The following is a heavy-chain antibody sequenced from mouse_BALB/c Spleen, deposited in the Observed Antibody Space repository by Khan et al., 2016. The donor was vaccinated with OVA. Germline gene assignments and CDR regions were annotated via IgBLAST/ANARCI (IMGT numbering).Heavy chain of an antibody. J-gene: IGHJ3*01. CDR2: IHPGYGGS. CDR3: SGNSFAY. CDR1: GYTFTDYE. D-gene: IGHD2-1*01. Sequence: QVQLKQSGAELVRPGASVKLSCKALGYTFTDYEMHWVKETPVYGLEWIGAIHPGYGGSAYNQNFKGKATLTADKSSSTAYIDLTGLTSEDSAVYYGSGNSFAYWGQGTLVTVSA. V-gene: IGHV1-15*01.